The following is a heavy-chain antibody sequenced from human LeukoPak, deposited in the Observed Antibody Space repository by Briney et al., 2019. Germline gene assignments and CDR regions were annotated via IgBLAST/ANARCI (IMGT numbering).Heavy chain of an antibody. J-gene: IGHJ4*02. Sequence: GGSLRLSCAASGFNFSSYAMSWVRQAPGKGLEWVSTISNSGGSTYYADSVKGRFTISRDNSKNTLYLQMNSLRAEDTAAYYCAREGGVIGSSSPDYWGQGTLVTVSS. CDR1: GFNFSSYA. V-gene: IGHV3-23*01. D-gene: IGHD2-2*03. CDR3: AREGGVIGSSSPDY. CDR2: ISNSGGST.